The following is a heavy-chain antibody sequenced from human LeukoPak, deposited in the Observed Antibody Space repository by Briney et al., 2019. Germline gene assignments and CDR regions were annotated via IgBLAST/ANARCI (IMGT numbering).Heavy chain of an antibody. Sequence: PSETLSPTSTVPVGSISSNYWTGSRRPPGKGREWIGYIYYSGSTNYTPSLKSRVTISVDTSKNQFSLKLSSVTAADTAVYYCARGGGTHDSWGQGTLVTVSS. V-gene: IGHV4-59*13. CDR2: IYYSGST. CDR1: VGSISSNY. CDR3: ARGGGTHDS. D-gene: IGHD3-10*01. J-gene: IGHJ4*02.